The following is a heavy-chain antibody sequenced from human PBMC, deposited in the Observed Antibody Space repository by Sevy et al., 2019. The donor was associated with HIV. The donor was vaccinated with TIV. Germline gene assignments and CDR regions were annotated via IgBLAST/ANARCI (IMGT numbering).Heavy chain of an antibody. CDR1: GLSFRSYE. D-gene: IGHD3-22*01. J-gene: IGHJ4*01. CDR3: ATSRRDYYNYYFDY. Sequence: GGSLRLSCAASGLSFRSYELNWVRQAPGKGLQWISYISTGGGTIFYADSVKGRFTISRDNAKNSVFLQMNGLRAEDSDVYFCATSRRDYYNYYFDYWGHGTLVTVSS. V-gene: IGHV3-48*03. CDR2: ISTGGGTI.